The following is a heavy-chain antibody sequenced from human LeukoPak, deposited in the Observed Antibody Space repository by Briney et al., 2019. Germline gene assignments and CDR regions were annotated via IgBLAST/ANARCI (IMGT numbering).Heavy chain of an antibody. CDR1: GFTFSSYS. V-gene: IGHV3-21*01. Sequence: SGGSLRLSCAASGFTFSSYSMNWVRQAPGKGLEWVSSISSSSSYIYYADSVKGRFTISRDNAKNSLYLQMNSLRAEDTAVYYCARDRSWEGGHHYYYMDVWGKGTTVTVSS. CDR3: ARDRSWEGGHHYYYMDV. CDR2: ISSSSSYI. J-gene: IGHJ6*03. D-gene: IGHD1-26*01.